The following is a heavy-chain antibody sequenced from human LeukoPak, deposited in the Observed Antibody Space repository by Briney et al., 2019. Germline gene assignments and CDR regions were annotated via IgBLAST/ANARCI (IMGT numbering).Heavy chain of an antibody. CDR1: GVSISSGGYS. D-gene: IGHD1-26*01. CDR3: ARGGGFPYLNFDY. V-gene: IGHV4-30-2*01. Sequence: SQTLSLTCAVSGVSISSGGYSWSWIRQPPGKGLEWIGYIYHSGSTYYNPSLKSRVTISVDRSRSQFSLKLSSVTAADTAVYYCARGGGFPYLNFDYWGQGTLVTVSS. J-gene: IGHJ4*02. CDR2: IYHSGST.